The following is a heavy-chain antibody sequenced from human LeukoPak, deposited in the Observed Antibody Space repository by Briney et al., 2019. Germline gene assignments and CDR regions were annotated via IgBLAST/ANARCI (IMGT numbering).Heavy chain of an antibody. CDR3: ATYYDSSGYYYVS. V-gene: IGHV1-2*02. D-gene: IGHD3-22*01. CDR2: INPNSGGT. CDR1: GYTVTGYY. J-gene: IGHJ4*02. Sequence: ASVKVSCKASGYTVTGYYMRWVRQAPGQGLEWMGWINPNSGGTNYAQKFQGRVTMTRDTSISTAYMELRRLTSDDTAVYSCATYYDSSGYYYVSWGQGTLVTVSS.